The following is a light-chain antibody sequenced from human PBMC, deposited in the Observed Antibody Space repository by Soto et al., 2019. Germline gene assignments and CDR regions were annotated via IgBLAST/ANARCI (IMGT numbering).Light chain of an antibody. CDR1: QSINSN. J-gene: IGKJ5*01. CDR3: QQYNNWPPEVT. CDR2: GAS. Sequence: EIVMTQSPATLAASPGGRATLSCSASQSINSNLAWYQQKPGQAPRLIINGASTRATGIPARSSGSGSGTEFTLTISSLQSEDFAIYYCQQYNNWPPEVTFGQGTRLEIK. V-gene: IGKV3-15*01.